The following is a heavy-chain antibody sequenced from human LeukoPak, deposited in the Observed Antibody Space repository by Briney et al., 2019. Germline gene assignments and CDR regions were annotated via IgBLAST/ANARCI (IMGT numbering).Heavy chain of an antibody. D-gene: IGHD6-13*01. CDR2: VYHTGSP. CDR1: GYSISNDYY. CDR3: AKHGGSWTFDY. V-gene: IGHV4-38-2*02. Sequence: SETLSLTCIVSGYSISNDYYWGWVRQPPGKGLEWIGSVYHTGSPYYNPSLKSRVTISVDTSKNHLSLRLRSVTAADTAVYYCAKHGGSWTFDYWGQGTLVTVSS. J-gene: IGHJ4*02.